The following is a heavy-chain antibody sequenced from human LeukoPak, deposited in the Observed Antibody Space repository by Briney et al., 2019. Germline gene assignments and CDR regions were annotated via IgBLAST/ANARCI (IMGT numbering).Heavy chain of an antibody. J-gene: IGHJ4*02. Sequence: GGSLRLSCAASGFTFSGYEMNWVRQAPGKGLEWASYSSSSGSTIYYADSVKGRFSISRDNAKNSLYLQMNSLRAEDTAVYYCARGPYDSYFDYWGQGTLVTVSS. CDR1: GFTFSGYE. CDR2: SSSSGSTI. V-gene: IGHV3-48*03. CDR3: ARGPYDSYFDY. D-gene: IGHD5-12*01.